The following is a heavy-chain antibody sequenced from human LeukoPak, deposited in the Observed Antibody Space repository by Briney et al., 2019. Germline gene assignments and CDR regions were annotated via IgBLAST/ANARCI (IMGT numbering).Heavy chain of an antibody. Sequence: SETLSLTCAVSGGSISSSNWWSWVRQPPGKGLEWIGEIYHSGSTNYNPSLKSRVTIPVDKSKNQFSLKLSSVTAADTAVYYCARGNIAVAGLFDYWGQGTLVTVSS. D-gene: IGHD6-19*01. CDR2: IYHSGST. CDR1: GGSISSSNW. V-gene: IGHV4-4*02. J-gene: IGHJ4*02. CDR3: ARGNIAVAGLFDY.